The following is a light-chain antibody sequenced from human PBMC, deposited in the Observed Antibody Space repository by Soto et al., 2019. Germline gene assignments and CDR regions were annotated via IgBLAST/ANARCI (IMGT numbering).Light chain of an antibody. J-gene: IGKJ2*01. CDR2: AAS. CDR3: QQSDSTPYT. V-gene: IGKV1-39*01. Sequence: DIQMTQSPSSLSVSVGDRVTITCRASQSIGGFLNWYQQKPGTAPKLLIYAASSLQSGVPSRFSGSGSGTDFTLTIASLQPEDFSTYYCQQSDSTPYTFGQGTKVDIK. CDR1: QSIGGF.